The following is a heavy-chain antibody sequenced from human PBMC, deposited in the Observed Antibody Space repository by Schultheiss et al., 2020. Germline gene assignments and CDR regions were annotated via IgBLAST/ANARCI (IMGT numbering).Heavy chain of an antibody. Sequence: SETLSLTCTVSGGSISSYYWSWIRQPPGKGLEWIGYIYYSGSTNYNPSLKSRVTISVDTSKNQFSLKLSSVTAADTAVYYCAKRPLRFLEWLRATDWFDPWGKGTLVTVSS. V-gene: IGHV4-59*01. CDR3: AKRPLRFLEWLRATDWFDP. CDR2: IYYSGST. CDR1: GGSISSYY. D-gene: IGHD3-3*01. J-gene: IGHJ5*02.